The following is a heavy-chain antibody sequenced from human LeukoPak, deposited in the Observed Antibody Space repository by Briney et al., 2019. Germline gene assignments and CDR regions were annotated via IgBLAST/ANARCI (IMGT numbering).Heavy chain of an antibody. J-gene: IGHJ4*02. Sequence: GGSLRLSCAASGFSFSNYAMSWVRQAPGKGLDWVSGISGSGGDAYYADSVKGRFTISRDNSQNTLFLQMDSLRAEDTAVYFCARDTGDHYFDYWGQGTLVTVSS. CDR3: ARDTGDHYFDY. CDR1: GFSFSNYA. CDR2: ISGSGGDA. D-gene: IGHD3-10*01. V-gene: IGHV3-23*01.